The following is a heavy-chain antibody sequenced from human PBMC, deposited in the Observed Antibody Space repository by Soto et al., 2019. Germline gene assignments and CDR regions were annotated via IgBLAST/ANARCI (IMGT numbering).Heavy chain of an antibody. CDR1: GGTFSSYA. V-gene: IGHV1-69*13. D-gene: IGHD6-6*01. CDR3: ARDRGGIAARPPYYYGMDV. Sequence: GASVKVSCKASGGTFSSYAISWVRQAPGQGLEWMGGIIPIFGTANYAQKFQGRVTITADESTSTAYMELSSLRSEDTAVYYCARDRGGIAARPPYYYGMDVWGQGTTVTVSS. CDR2: IIPIFGTA. J-gene: IGHJ6*02.